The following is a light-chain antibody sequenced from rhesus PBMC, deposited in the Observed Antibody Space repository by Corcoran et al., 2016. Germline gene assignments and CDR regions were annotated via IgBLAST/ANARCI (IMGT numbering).Light chain of an antibody. Sequence: DIQMTQSPSSLSASAGDRVTITCRASQGISTYLNWFQQKPGKAPKPLIYAASNLQSGVPSRFSGSGSGTEFTLTISSLQPEEFATYYCLQYNSNPWTFGQGTKVEIK. J-gene: IGKJ1*01. V-gene: IGKV1-43*01. CDR3: LQYNSNPWT. CDR1: QGISTY. CDR2: AAS.